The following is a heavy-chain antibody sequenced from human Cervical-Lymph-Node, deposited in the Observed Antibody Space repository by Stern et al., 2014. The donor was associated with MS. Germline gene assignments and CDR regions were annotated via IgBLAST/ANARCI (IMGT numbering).Heavy chain of an antibody. CDR3: ARDYEDTSMLFDH. D-gene: IGHD2-8*01. J-gene: IGHJ4*02. CDR1: GFTFSSYG. V-gene: IGHV3-30*03. CDR2: ISYDGNHK. Sequence: VQLVESGGAVVQPGRSLRLSCAASGFTFSSYGMHCVRQAPGKELEWGTVISYDGNHKYYAASVKGRFTISRDNSKNTLHLQMNSVTPDDTAIYYCARDYEDTSMLFDHWGQGTLVTVSS.